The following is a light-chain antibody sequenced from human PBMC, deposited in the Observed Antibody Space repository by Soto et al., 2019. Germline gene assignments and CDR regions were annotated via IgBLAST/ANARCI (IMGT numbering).Light chain of an antibody. CDR1: HSVANN. CDR3: QQLAAT. V-gene: IGKV3-11*01. J-gene: IGKJ5*01. Sequence: EIVLTQSPATLSLSPGERATLSCRASHSVANNLAWYQHKPAEAPRLLIYDASNSATGIPARCSGSGSGTDFTRTISSLEPEDSAVYYCQQLAATFGQGTRLEIK. CDR2: DAS.